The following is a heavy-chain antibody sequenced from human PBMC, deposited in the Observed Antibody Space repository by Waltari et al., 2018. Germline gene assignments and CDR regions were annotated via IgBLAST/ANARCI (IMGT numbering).Heavy chain of an antibody. D-gene: IGHD1-7*01. J-gene: IGHJ6*02. CDR1: GYTFIAHY. CDR3: ARASGSTPWRYGLDV. Sequence: QVRLAQSGDEVKKPGASIKVSCQPSGYTFIAHYIHWLRQARGRGLEWMGWINPRTGDAYYAQNFQDWFTMTRDTSISTAYMEVSRLTSDDTGVYYCARASGSTPWRYGLDVWGQGTTVTAS. V-gene: IGHV1-2*04. CDR2: INPRTGDA.